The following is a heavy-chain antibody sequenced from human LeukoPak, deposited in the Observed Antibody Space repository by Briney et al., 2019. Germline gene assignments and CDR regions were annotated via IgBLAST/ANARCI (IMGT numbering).Heavy chain of an antibody. V-gene: IGHV5-51*01. CDR3: ARRLTTVVTDDAFDI. D-gene: IGHD4-23*01. Sequence: GESLKISCKGSGYSFTSYWIGWVRQMPGKGLEWMGIIYPGDSDTRYSPSFQGQVTISADKSISTAYLQWSSLKALDTAMYYCARRLTTVVTDDAFDIWGQGTMVTVSS. CDR1: GYSFTSYW. CDR2: IYPGDSDT. J-gene: IGHJ3*02.